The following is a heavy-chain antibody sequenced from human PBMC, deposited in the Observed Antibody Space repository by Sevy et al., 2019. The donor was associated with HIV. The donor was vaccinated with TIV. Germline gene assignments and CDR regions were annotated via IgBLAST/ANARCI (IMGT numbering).Heavy chain of an antibody. D-gene: IGHD6-6*01. CDR1: GGSISSSSYY. CDR3: ASGSSSSYFDY. V-gene: IGHV4-39*01. Sequence: SENLSLTCTVSGGSISSSSYYWGWIRQPPGKGLEWIGSIYYSGSTYYNPSLKSRVTISVDTSKNQFSLKLSSVTAADTAVYYCASGSSSSYFDYWGQGTLVTVSS. J-gene: IGHJ4*02. CDR2: IYYSGST.